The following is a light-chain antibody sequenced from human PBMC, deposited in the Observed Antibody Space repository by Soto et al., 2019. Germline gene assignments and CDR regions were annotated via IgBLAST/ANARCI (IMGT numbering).Light chain of an antibody. CDR3: HQYNNWPWT. CDR2: AAS. V-gene: IGKV3-15*01. Sequence: ETVMTQSPVTLSVSPWDTATLSCRAGQRVSSHLAWYQQKPGQAPRLLIYAASTRATGIPVRFSGSGSETEFTLTIRSLQSEDSALYYCHQYNNWPWTFGQGTKVDIK. CDR1: QRVSSH. J-gene: IGKJ1*01.